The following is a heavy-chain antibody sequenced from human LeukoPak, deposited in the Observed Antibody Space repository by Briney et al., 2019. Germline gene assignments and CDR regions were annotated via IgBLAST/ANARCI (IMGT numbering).Heavy chain of an antibody. CDR2: IYYSGNT. CDR1: GSSISNYY. V-gene: IGHV4-39*07. J-gene: IGHJ4*02. CDR3: ARSPTKRVTEDY. Sequence: SETLSLTCTVSGSSISNYYWGWIRQAPGKGLEWIGSIYYSGNTYYNSSLKSRVTISVDKSKNQFSLKLTSVTAADTAVYYCARSPTKRVTEDYWGQGTLVTVSS. D-gene: IGHD5-18*01.